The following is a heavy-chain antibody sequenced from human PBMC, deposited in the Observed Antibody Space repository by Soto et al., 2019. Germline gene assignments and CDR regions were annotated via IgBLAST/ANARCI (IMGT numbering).Heavy chain of an antibody. V-gene: IGHV1-69*13. Sequence: SVRVSCKXSGGTFSSYAISWVRQAPGQGLEWMGGIIPIFGTANYAQKFQGRVTITADGSTSTAYMELSSLRSEDTAVYYFASPPSGGGGAFDIWGQGTMVTVSS. D-gene: IGHD3-10*01. J-gene: IGHJ3*02. CDR3: ASPPSGGGGAFDI. CDR2: IIPIFGTA. CDR1: GGTFSSYA.